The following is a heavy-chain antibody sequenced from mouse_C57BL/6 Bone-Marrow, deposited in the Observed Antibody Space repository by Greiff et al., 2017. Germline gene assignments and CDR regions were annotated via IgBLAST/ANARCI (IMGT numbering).Heavy chain of an antibody. V-gene: IGHV1-59*01. CDR1: GYTFTSYW. CDR2: IDPSDSYT. D-gene: IGHD2-10*01. CDR3: ARSYYSGYFDV. Sequence: QVQLQQPGAELVRPGTSVKLSCTASGYTFTSYWMHWVKQRPGQGLEWIGVIDPSDSYTNYNQKFKGKATLTVDTSSSTAYMQLSSLTSEDSAVYDCARSYYSGYFDVWGTGTTVTVSS. J-gene: IGHJ1*03.